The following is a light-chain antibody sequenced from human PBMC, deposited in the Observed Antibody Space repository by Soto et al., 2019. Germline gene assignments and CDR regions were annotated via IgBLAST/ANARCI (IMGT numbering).Light chain of an antibody. CDR1: SSDVGGYNY. CDR2: EGS. V-gene: IGLV2-23*01. CDR3: CSYAGSSTHVV. J-gene: IGLJ2*01. Sequence: QSALTQPASVSGSPGQSITISCTGTSSDVGGYNYVSWYQQYPGKAPKLMIYEGSKRPSGVSNRFSGSKSGNTASLTISGLQAEDEADYYCCSYAGSSTHVVFGGGTKLTVL.